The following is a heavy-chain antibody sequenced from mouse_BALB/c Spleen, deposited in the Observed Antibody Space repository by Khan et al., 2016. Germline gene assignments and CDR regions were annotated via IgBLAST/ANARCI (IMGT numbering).Heavy chain of an antibody. D-gene: IGHD2-4*01. CDR2: IWPGGST. V-gene: IGHV2-9*02. CDR3: ARDDQDYDAWFAS. CDR1: GFSLTNSG. J-gene: IGHJ3*01. Sequence: QVQLKESGPGLVAPSQSPPITCTVSGFSLTNSGVHWIRQPPGKGLEWLGVIWPGGSTDYNSALMSRLSITKDNSQNQVFLKMISLQTDDTAMYYCARDDQDYDAWFASWGQGTLVIVSA.